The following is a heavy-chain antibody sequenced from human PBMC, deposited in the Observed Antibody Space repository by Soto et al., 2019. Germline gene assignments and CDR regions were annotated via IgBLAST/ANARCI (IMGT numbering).Heavy chain of an antibody. J-gene: IGHJ2*01. Sequence: QVQLQQWGAGLLKPSETLSLTCAVYGGSFSGYYWSWIRQPPGKGLEWIGEINHSGSTNYNPSHKSRVTISVDTSKNQFSLKLSSVTAADTAVYYCARLGEKAGLMITFGGVIDSYWYFDLWGRGTLVTVSS. V-gene: IGHV4-34*01. CDR1: GGSFSGYY. CDR3: ARLGEKAGLMITFGGVIDSYWYFDL. D-gene: IGHD3-16*02. CDR2: INHSGST.